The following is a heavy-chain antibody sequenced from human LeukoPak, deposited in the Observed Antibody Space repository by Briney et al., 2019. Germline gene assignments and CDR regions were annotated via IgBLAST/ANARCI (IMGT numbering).Heavy chain of an antibody. J-gene: IGHJ5*02. CDR3: ARRMGGDYGNWLDT. CDR1: GGSFSTYY. V-gene: IGHV4-59*08. CDR2: IYYSGST. D-gene: IGHD4-17*01. Sequence: PSETLSLTCAVSGGSFSTYYWNWIRQPPGKGLEWIGNIYYSGSTNYNPSLKSRVTISIDTSKNQFSLRLTSVTAADTAVYYCARRMGGDYGNWLDTWGQGTLVTVSS.